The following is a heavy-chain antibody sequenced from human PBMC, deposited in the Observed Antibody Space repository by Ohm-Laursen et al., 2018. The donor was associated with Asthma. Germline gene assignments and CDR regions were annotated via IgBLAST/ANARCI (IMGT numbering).Heavy chain of an antibody. J-gene: IGHJ6*02. D-gene: IGHD5-18*01. V-gene: IGHV3-48*01. CDR1: GFTFSLYA. Sequence: FLRLSCAASGFTFSLYAINWVRQAPGKGLEWVSYISSDSVTIYYADSVKGRFTISRDNAKNSLYLQMNSLRAEDTAVYYCARATYSYGSTARYYGMDVWGQGTTVTVSS. CDR3: ARATYSYGSTARYYGMDV. CDR2: ISSDSVTI.